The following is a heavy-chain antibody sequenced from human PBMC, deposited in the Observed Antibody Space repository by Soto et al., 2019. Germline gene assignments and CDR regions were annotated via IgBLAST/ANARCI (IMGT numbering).Heavy chain of an antibody. V-gene: IGHV4-39*01. CDR2: IYHSGST. Sequence: SETLSLTCTVSGGSISSSSYYWGWIRQPPGKELEWIGAIYHSGSTYYHPSLKSRVTISVVTSKNQFSLRLTSLTAADTAVYFCARQTGGFGYYFDYWGQGTLVTVSS. CDR1: GGSISSSSYY. D-gene: IGHD3-16*01. J-gene: IGHJ4*02. CDR3: ARQTGGFGYYFDY.